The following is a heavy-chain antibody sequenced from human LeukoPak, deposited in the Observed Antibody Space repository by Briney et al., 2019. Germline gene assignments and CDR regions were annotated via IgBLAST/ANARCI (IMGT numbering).Heavy chain of an antibody. CDR1: GGSISSYY. Sequence: SETLSLTCTVSGGSISSYYWSWIRQPPGKGLEWIGYIYYSGRTKYNPSLKSRVTISVDTSKNQFSLKLSSVTAADTAVYYCARHTDDLVYFQHWGQRTMVTVSS. CDR3: ARHTDDLVYFQH. J-gene: IGHJ1*01. V-gene: IGHV4-59*08. D-gene: IGHD2-8*02. CDR2: IYYSGRT.